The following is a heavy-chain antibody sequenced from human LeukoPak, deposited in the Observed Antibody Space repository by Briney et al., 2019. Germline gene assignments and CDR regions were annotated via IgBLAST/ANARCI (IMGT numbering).Heavy chain of an antibody. CDR3: ARVFVSGWYEKDY. V-gene: IGHV1-8*01. D-gene: IGHD6-19*01. Sequence: ASVKVTCKASGYTFTSYDINWVRQASGQRLEWMGWMNTNSGNTGYAQKFQGRVTMTRTTSISTAYMELNSLRSEDTTVYYCARVFVSGWYEKDYWGQGTLVTVSS. CDR2: MNTNSGNT. CDR1: GYTFTSYD. J-gene: IGHJ4*02.